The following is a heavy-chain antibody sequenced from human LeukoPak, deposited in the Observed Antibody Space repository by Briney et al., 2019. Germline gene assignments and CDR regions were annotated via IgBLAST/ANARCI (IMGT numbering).Heavy chain of an antibody. J-gene: IGHJ4*02. CDR2: ISYDGSNK. D-gene: IGHD3-3*01. CDR1: GFTFSSYG. V-gene: IGHV3-30*18. CDR3: AKESGDFWSGFDY. Sequence: GGSLRLSCAASGFTFSSYGMHWVRQAPGKGLEWVAVISYDGSNKYYADPVKGRFTISRDNSKNTLYLQMNSLRAEDTAVYYCAKESGDFWSGFDYWGQGTLVTVSS.